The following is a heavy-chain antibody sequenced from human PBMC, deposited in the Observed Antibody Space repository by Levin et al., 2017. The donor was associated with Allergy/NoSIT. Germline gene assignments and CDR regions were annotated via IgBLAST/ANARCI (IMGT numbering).Heavy chain of an antibody. D-gene: IGHD2-15*01. CDR1: GFIFSSYW. CDR2: INSDGSST. Sequence: PGGSLRLSCAASGFIFSSYWMHWVRQAPGKGLVWVSRINSDGSSTGYADSVRGRFTISRDNAKNTLYLQMNSLRAEDTAVYYCARPRVVVAAPDFDYWGQGALVTVSS. J-gene: IGHJ4*02. CDR3: ARPRVVVAAPDFDY. V-gene: IGHV3-74*01.